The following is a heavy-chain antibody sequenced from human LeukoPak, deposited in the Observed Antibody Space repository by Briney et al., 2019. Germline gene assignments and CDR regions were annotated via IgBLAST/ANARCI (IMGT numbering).Heavy chain of an antibody. CDR3: ARVGGSYYYYYYMDV. D-gene: IGHD1-26*01. Sequence: SETLSLTCTVSGGSISSYYWSWIRQPAGKGLEWIGRIYTSGSTNYNPSLKSRVTMSVDTSKNQFSLKLSSVTAADTAAYYCARVGGSYYYYYYMDVWGKGTTVTVSS. J-gene: IGHJ6*03. V-gene: IGHV4-4*07. CDR1: GGSISSYY. CDR2: IYTSGST.